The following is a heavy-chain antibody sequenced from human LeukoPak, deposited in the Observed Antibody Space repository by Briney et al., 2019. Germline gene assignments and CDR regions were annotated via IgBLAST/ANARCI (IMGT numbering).Heavy chain of an antibody. CDR1: GFTFSSNA. CDR2: ISSDGSSK. J-gene: IGHJ4*02. D-gene: IGHD1-1*01. CDR3: AKDLRPDGINDFDH. V-gene: IGHV3-30*18. Sequence: GGSLRLSCAASGFTFSSNAMHWVSQAPGKGLEWVASISSDGSSKYYADSVKGRFTISRDNSKNTLYLQMNSLRTEDMAVYYCAKDLRPDGINDFDHWGQGTLVTLSS.